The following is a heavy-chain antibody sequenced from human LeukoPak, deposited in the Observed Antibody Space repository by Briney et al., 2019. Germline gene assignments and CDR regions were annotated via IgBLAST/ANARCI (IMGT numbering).Heavy chain of an antibody. Sequence: SETLSLTCTVSGGSISSYYWSWIRQPPGKGLEWIGYIYYSGSTNYNPSLKSRVTISVDTSKNQFSLKLSSVTAADTAVYYCARANYGDYVYYWGQGTLVTVSS. CDR1: GGSISSYY. CDR3: ARANYGDYVYY. D-gene: IGHD4-17*01. CDR2: IYYSGST. V-gene: IGHV4-59*01. J-gene: IGHJ4*02.